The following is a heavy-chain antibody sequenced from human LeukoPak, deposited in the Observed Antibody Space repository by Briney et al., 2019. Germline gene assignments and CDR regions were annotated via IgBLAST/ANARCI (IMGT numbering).Heavy chain of an antibody. D-gene: IGHD6-13*01. CDR2: IYYSGRT. J-gene: IGHJ4*02. CDR1: GGSVSSSTYF. V-gene: IGHV4-61*01. Sequence: SETLSLTCTVSGGSVSSSTYFWSWTRQPPGEGLGWIGYIYYSGRTSSHPSVKSRVTISVDTSKNQFSLRLSSVTAADTAVYYCARDARLAAAGTFDYWGQGTLVTVSS. CDR3: ARDARLAAAGTFDY.